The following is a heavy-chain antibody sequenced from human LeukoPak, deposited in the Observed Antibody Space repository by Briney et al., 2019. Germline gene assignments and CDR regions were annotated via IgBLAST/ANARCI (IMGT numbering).Heavy chain of an antibody. Sequence: ASVKVSCKASGYTFTSYDINWVRQATGQGLEWMGWMNPNSDNTDYAQKFQGRVTMTRNTSIGTAYMELSSLRPDDTAVYYCARVRSNWFDPWGQGTLVTVSS. CDR2: MNPNSDNT. D-gene: IGHD3-10*01. CDR1: GYTFTSYD. V-gene: IGHV1-8*02. J-gene: IGHJ5*02. CDR3: ARVRSNWFDP.